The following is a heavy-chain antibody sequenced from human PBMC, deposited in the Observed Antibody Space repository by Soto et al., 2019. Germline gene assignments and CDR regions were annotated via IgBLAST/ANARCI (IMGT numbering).Heavy chain of an antibody. V-gene: IGHV3-23*01. CDR2: ISVSGETT. CDR3: AKEQWLIQGHFDY. Sequence: EVQLLESGRGPVRPGGSLRLSCAASGFSFTNYAMSWVRQAPGKGLEWLSAISVSGETTYYADSVRGRFTISRDNSRATVFLQMSNLRAEDTALYYCAKEQWLIQGHFDYWGQGILVTVSS. J-gene: IGHJ4*02. CDR1: GFSFTNYA. D-gene: IGHD5-18*01.